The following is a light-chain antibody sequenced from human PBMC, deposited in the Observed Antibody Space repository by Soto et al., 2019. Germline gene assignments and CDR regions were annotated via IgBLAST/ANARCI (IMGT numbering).Light chain of an antibody. J-gene: IGKJ4*01. Sequence: EIVMTQSPATLSVSPGERATLSCRASQSVSSNLAWYQQKPGQAPRLLIYGASTRATGTPARFSGGGSGTEFTLTISSLQSEDFAVYYCQQHNSWPPDITFGGGTKVEIK. CDR1: QSVSSN. V-gene: IGKV3-15*01. CDR3: QQHNSWPPDIT. CDR2: GAS.